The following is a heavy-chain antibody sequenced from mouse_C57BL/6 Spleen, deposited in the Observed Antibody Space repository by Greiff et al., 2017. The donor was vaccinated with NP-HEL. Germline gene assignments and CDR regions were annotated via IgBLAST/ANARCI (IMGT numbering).Heavy chain of an antibody. J-gene: IGHJ1*03. Sequence: VQLKESGAELVKPGASVKLSCTASGFNIKDYYMHWVKQRTEQGLEWIGRIDPEDGETKYAPKFQGKATITADTSSNTAYLQLSSLTSEDTAVYYCARSTTTVVAHWYFDVWGTGTTVTVSS. CDR2: IDPEDGET. CDR1: GFNIKDYY. D-gene: IGHD1-1*01. V-gene: IGHV14-2*01. CDR3: ARSTTTVVAHWYFDV.